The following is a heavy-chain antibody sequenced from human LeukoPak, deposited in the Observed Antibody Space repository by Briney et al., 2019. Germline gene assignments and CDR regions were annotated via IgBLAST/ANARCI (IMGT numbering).Heavy chain of an antibody. CDR2: MNPNSGNT. D-gene: IGHD3-10*01. Sequence: ASVKVSCKASGYTFTSYDINWVRQATGQGLEWMGWMNPNSGNTGYAQKFQGRVTMTRNTSISTAYMELSSLRSEDTAVYYCARGTTAYYGSGGYFDYWGQGTLVTVSS. V-gene: IGHV1-8*01. J-gene: IGHJ4*02. CDR1: GYTFTSYD. CDR3: ARGTTAYYGSGGYFDY.